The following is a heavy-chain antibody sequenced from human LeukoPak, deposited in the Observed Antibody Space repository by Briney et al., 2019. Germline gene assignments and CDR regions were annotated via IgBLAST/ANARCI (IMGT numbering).Heavy chain of an antibody. J-gene: IGHJ6*04. Sequence: SVKVSCKASGDTFDSHALSWVRQAPGQGLGWMGAIIPMYGTANYAQKFQGRVAVIADKSTSTAYMELNSLTSEDTAVYYCAIAQNNHGYVYFGMDVWGKGTTVTVSS. CDR3: AIAQNNHGYVYFGMDV. CDR2: IIPMYGTA. V-gene: IGHV1-69*06. D-gene: IGHD5-12*01. CDR1: GDTFDSHA.